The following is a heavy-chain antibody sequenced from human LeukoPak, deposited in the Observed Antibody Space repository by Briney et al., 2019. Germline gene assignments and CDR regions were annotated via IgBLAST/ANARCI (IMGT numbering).Heavy chain of an antibody. Sequence: PGGSLTLPCAASGFSFSNYGMNWVRQAPGKGLEGVGNIKKDGSEKKYVDSVKARFTISRDNAHNLLFLQRNCRRAEDTAIYYCAREGGNGWYSGWFDPWGQGTLVTVSS. CDR3: AREGGNGWYSGWFDP. D-gene: IGHD6-19*01. J-gene: IGHJ5*02. CDR2: IKKDGSEK. CDR1: GFSFSNYG. V-gene: IGHV3-7*01.